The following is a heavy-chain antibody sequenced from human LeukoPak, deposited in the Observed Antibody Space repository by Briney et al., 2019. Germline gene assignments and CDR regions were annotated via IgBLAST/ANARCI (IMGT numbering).Heavy chain of an antibody. CDR1: GFTFSSYD. D-gene: IGHD4-11*01. CDR3: ARASYSYAFDI. Sequence: GGSLRLSCAASGFTFSSYDMHWVRQATGKDLEWVSAIGTAGDTYYPGSVKGRFTISRENAKNSLYLQMNSLRAGDTAVYYCARASYSYAFDIWGQGTMVTVSS. J-gene: IGHJ3*02. V-gene: IGHV3-13*01. CDR2: IGTAGDT.